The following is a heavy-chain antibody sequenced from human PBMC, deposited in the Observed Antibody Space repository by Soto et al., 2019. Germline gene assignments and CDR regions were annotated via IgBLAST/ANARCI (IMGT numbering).Heavy chain of an antibody. J-gene: IGHJ4*02. CDR2: FHYSGIS. CDR3: ARGASNWQYFDY. Sequence: TSETLSLTCTVSDASIRGYYWSWIRQPPGKGLEWIGYFHYSGISNYNSSLKSRVTMSLDTSKNQFSLKLSSVSAADTAIYYCARGASNWQYFDYWGQGALVTVSS. CDR1: DASIRGYY. V-gene: IGHV4-59*01. D-gene: IGHD4-4*01.